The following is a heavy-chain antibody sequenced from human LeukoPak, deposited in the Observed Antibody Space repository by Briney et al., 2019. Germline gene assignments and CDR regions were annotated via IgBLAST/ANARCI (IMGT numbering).Heavy chain of an antibody. CDR3: ARDFEVEGYDFWSGPTLPYYYGMDV. J-gene: IGHJ6*02. V-gene: IGHV1-18*01. CDR2: ISAYNGNT. D-gene: IGHD3-3*01. CDR1: GYTFTSYG. Sequence: GASVKVSCKASGYTFTSYGISWVRQAPGQGLEWMGWISAYNGNTNYAQKLQGRVTMTTDTSTSTAYMELRSLRSDDTAVYYCARDFEVEGYDFWSGPTLPYYYGMDVWGQGTTVIVSS.